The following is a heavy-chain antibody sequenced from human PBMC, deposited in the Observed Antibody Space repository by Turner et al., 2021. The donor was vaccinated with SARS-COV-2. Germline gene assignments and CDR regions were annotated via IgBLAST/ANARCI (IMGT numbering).Heavy chain of an antibody. CDR3: ARILNCGGDCYYFDY. D-gene: IGHD2-21*02. CDR2: IYYSGST. CDR1: GGSISSSSYY. J-gene: IGHJ4*02. V-gene: IGHV4-39*01. Sequence: QLQLQESGPGLVKPSETLSLPCPVSGGSISSSSYYWGWIRQPPGKGLEWIGSIYYSGSTYYNPSLKSRVTISVDTSKNQFSLKLSSVTAADTAVYYCARILNCGGDCYYFDYWGQGTLVTVSS.